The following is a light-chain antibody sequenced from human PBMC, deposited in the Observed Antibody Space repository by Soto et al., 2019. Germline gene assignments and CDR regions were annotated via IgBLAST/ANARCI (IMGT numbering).Light chain of an antibody. CDR3: QQYNHLPPLT. J-gene: IGKJ4*01. Sequence: EIVMTQSPATLSVSPGETATLSCRASQSVRYNLAWYHQKPGQAPRLLIYGASARATGVPDKFSGSGSGTEFTLPISSLQSADFATYYYQQYNHLPPLTFGGGTKVEIK. V-gene: IGKV3-15*01. CDR1: QSVRYN. CDR2: GAS.